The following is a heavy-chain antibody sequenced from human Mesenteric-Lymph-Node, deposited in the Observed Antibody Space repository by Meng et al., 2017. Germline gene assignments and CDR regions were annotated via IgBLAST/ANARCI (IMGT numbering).Heavy chain of an antibody. J-gene: IGHJ4*02. CDR3: AKDGYSSSFPY. Sequence: EVQRVESGGCLVQPGGSLRISCAASGFTFSSYAMSWVRQAPGKGLEWVSAISGSGGSTYYADSVKGRFTISRDNSKNTLYLQMNSLRAEDTAVYYCAKDGYSSSFPYWGQGTLVTVSS. CDR1: GFTFSSYA. CDR2: ISGSGGST. V-gene: IGHV3-23*04. D-gene: IGHD6-13*01.